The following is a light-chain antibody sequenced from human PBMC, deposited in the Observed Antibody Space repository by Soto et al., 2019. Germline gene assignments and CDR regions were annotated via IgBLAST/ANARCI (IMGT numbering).Light chain of an antibody. CDR2: AAS. J-gene: IGKJ1*01. Sequence: GDRVTIPCRSSEDISTWLAWYQQKPGKAPKLLIYAASSLQSGVPSRFSGSGSGTEFTLAISNLQPDDFATYYCQQYETFSPWTFGQGTKVDI. CDR3: QQYETFSPWT. V-gene: IGKV1-12*01. CDR1: EDISTW.